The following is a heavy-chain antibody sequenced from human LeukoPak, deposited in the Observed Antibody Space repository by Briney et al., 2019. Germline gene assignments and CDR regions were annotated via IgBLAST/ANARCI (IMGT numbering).Heavy chain of an antibody. D-gene: IGHD3-22*01. V-gene: IGHV3-23*01. J-gene: IGHJ4*02. Sequence: PGGSLRLSCAASGFTFSDFAMSWVRQAPGKGLEWVSAISGSGGSTYYADSVKGRFTISRDNSKNTLYLQMNSLRAEDTAVYYCAKDAYYYDSSGYYWGQGTLVTVSS. CDR2: ISGSGGST. CDR1: GFTFSDFA. CDR3: AKDAYYYDSSGYY.